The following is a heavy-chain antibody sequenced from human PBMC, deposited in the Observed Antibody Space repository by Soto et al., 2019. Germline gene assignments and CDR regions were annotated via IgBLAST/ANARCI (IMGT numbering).Heavy chain of an antibody. V-gene: IGHV3-23*01. CDR1: GFTFSNYA. Sequence: GGSLRLSCAASGFTFSNYAMSWVRQAPGKGLEWVSAISGSGGSTYYADSVKGRFTISRDNSKNTLYLQMNSLRAEDTAVYYCAKTPDVDCSSTSCYYYYYMDVWGKGTTVTVSS. D-gene: IGHD2-2*01. CDR3: AKTPDVDCSSTSCYYYYYMDV. J-gene: IGHJ6*03. CDR2: ISGSGGST.